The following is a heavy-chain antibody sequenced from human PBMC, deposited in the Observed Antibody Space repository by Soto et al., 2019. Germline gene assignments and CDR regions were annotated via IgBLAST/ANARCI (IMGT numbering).Heavy chain of an antibody. V-gene: IGHV5-51*01. D-gene: IGHD6-6*01. J-gene: IGHJ6*02. CDR2: IYPGDSDT. CDR3: ARRGGGEYSSSSEYYYYYYGMDV. Sequence: GESLKISCKGSGYSFTSYWIGWVRQMPGKGLEWMGIIYPGDSDTRYSPSFQGQVTISADKSISTAYLQWSSLKASDTAMYYCARRGGGEYSSSSEYYYYYYGMDVWGQGTTVTVSS. CDR1: GYSFTSYW.